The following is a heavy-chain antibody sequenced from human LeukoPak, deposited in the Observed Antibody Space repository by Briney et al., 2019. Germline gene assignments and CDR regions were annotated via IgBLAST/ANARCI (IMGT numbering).Heavy chain of an antibody. J-gene: IGHJ4*02. V-gene: IGHV4-4*07. CDR3: ARGHCSGGSCYSDYFDY. CDR2: IYTSGST. D-gene: IGHD2-15*01. Sequence: PSETLSLTCTVSGDSISSYYWSWIRQPAGKGLEWIGRIYTSGSTNYNPSLKSRVTMSVDTSKNQFSLKLSSVTAADTAVYYCARGHCSGGSCYSDYFDYWGQGTLVTVSS. CDR1: GDSISSYY.